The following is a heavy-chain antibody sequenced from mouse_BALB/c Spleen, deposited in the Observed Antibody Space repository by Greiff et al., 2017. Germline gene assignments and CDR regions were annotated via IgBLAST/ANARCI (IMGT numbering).Heavy chain of an antibody. CDR3: AGRSTMITWLAY. V-gene: IGHV1-54*01. J-gene: IGHJ3*01. CDR2: INPGSGGT. CDR1: GYAFTNYL. D-gene: IGHD2-4*01. Sequence: QVQLQESGAELVRPGTSVKVSCKASGYAFTNYLIEWVKQRPGQGLEWIGVINPGSGGTNYNEKFKGKATLTADKSSSTAYMQLSSLTSDDSAVYFCAGRSTMITWLAYWGQGTLVTVSA.